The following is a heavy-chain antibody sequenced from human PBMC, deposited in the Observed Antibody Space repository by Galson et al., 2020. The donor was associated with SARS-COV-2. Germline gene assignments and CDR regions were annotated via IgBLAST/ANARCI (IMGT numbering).Heavy chain of an antibody. Sequence: ETSETLSLTCTVSRGSLSYHYWSWVRQPPGKGLEWSGYILDSGTTNYNPPLKGRASISRDTPNNQFSLTLNSVTAADTAVYYCAKLAEGRRSSEDYWGQGTLVTVSS. J-gene: IGHJ4*02. CDR1: RGSLSYHY. CDR3: AKLAEGRRSSEDY. CDR2: ILDSGTT. D-gene: IGHD1-26*01. V-gene: IGHV4-59*08.